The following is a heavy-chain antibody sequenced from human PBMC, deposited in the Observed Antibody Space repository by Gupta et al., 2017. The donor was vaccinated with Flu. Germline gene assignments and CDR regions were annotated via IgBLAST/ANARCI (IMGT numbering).Heavy chain of an antibody. CDR1: GGSFSGYY. CDR2: INHSGST. CDR3: AREGYCSGGSCYQPFDI. J-gene: IGHJ3*02. D-gene: IGHD2-15*01. V-gene: IGHV4-34*01. Sequence: QVQLQQWGAGLLKPSETLSLTCAVYGGSFSGYYWSWIRQPPGKGLEWIGEINHSGSTNYNPSLKSRVTISVDTSKNQFSLKLSSVTAADTAVYYCAREGYCSGGSCYQPFDIWGQGTMVTVSS.